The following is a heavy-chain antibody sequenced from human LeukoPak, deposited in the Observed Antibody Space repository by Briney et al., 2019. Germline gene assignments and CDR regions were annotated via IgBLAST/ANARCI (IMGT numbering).Heavy chain of an antibody. D-gene: IGHD3-10*01. J-gene: IGHJ4*02. CDR1: GFTFSNYA. CDR3: AKYLLLRGVSYFDY. V-gene: IGHV3-23*01. Sequence: GGSLRLSCSVSGFTFSNYAMSWVRQAPGKGLEWVSGISGSDGTTFYADSVKGRFTISRDNSKNTLYLQLISLRAEETAVYYCAKYLLLRGVSYFDYWGQGTLVTVSS. CDR2: ISGSDGTT.